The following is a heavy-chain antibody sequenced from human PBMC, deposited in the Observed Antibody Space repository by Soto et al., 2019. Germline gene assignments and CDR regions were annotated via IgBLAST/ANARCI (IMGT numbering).Heavy chain of an antibody. D-gene: IGHD3-3*01. J-gene: IGHJ5*02. Sequence: QVQLVQSGAEVKKXXXXVXVXCXXXXXXFXSXXXXXVRXXXXQGXXXXXXIIPIFGTANYAQKFQGRVTITADESTSTAYMELSSLRSEDTAVYYCARGGGYDFWSGYYGWFDPWGQGTLVTVSS. CDR3: ARGGGYDFWSGYYGWFDP. CDR1: XXXFXSXX. CDR2: IIPIFGTA. V-gene: IGHV1-69*01.